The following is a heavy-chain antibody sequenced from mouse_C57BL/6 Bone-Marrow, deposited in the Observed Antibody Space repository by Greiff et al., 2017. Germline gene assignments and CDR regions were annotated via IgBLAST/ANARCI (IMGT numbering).Heavy chain of an antibody. J-gene: IGHJ1*03. CDR3: ARDGYYWYFDV. V-gene: IGHV1-50*01. Sequence: SPGQGLEWIGEIDPSDSYTNYNQKFKGKATLTVDTSSSTAYMQLSSLTSEDSAVYYCARDGYYWYFDVWGTGTTVTVSS. D-gene: IGHD2-3*01. CDR2: IDPSDSYT.